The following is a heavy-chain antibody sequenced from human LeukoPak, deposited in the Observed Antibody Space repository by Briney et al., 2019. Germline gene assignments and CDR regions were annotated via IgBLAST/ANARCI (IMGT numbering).Heavy chain of an antibody. Sequence: GGSLRLSCAASGFTFSSYAMHWVRQAPGKGLEYVSAVSSNGGGTYYADSVKGRFTISRDNSKNTLYLQMGSLRAEDMAVYYCARDQSLIVATIPTVWGQGTLVTVSS. CDR2: VSSNGGGT. CDR3: ARDQSLIVATIPTV. D-gene: IGHD5-12*01. CDR1: GFTFSSYA. V-gene: IGHV3-64*02. J-gene: IGHJ4*02.